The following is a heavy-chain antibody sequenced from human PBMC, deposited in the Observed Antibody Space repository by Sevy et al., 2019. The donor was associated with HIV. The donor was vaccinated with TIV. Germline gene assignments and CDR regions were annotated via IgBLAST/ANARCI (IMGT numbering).Heavy chain of an antibody. D-gene: IGHD3-16*01. CDR2: IYHRGYT. CDR1: GGSIRSVYW. V-gene: IGHV4-4*03. J-gene: IGHJ5*02. Sequence: LLQLPETLSLTCAVSGGSIRSVYWWHWVRQPPGKGLEWIGEIYHRGYTNYNPSLKSRVTISVDNFKNQFSLNLYSVTAADTAVYYCARGGETPMGFDPWGQGSLVTVSS. CDR3: ARGGETPMGFDP.